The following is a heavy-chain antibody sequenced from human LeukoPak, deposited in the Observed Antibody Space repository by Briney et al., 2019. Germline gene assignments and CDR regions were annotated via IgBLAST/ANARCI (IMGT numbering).Heavy chain of an antibody. Sequence: ASVKVSCKASGYTFTNYGISWVRQAPGQGLEWMGWISAYNGNTHYAQNLQGRVTMTTDTSTSTAYMELKSLRSDDTAVYYCARGGHRRYYCTSGSAFDPWGQGTLVTVSS. CDR2: ISAYNGNT. J-gene: IGHJ5*02. D-gene: IGHD3-10*01. V-gene: IGHV1-18*01. CDR3: ARGGHRRYYCTSGSAFDP. CDR1: GYTFTNYG.